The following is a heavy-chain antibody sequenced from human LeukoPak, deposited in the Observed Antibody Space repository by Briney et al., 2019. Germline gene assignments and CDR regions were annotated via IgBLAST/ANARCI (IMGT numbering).Heavy chain of an antibody. Sequence: SETLSLTCTVSGGSISSYYWSWVRQPPGKGLEWIGEINHSGSTNYNPSLKSRVTISVDTSKNQFSLKLSSVTAADTAVYYCARHERRAVEFFDYWGQGTLVTVSS. CDR2: INHSGST. V-gene: IGHV4-34*01. CDR3: ARHERRAVEFFDY. J-gene: IGHJ4*02. D-gene: IGHD6-19*01. CDR1: GGSISSYY.